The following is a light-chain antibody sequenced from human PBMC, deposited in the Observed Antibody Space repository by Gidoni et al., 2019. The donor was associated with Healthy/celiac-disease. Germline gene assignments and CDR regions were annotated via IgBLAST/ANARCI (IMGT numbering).Light chain of an antibody. J-gene: IGKJ3*01. CDR1: QSVSSSY. Sequence: VFTQSPGTLSLSPGERATLSCRASQSVSSSYLAWYQQKPGQAPRLLIYGASSRATGIPDRFSGSGSGTDFTLTISRLEPEDFAVYYCQQYGSSPFTFGPGTKVDIK. CDR2: GAS. V-gene: IGKV3-20*01. CDR3: QQYGSSPFT.